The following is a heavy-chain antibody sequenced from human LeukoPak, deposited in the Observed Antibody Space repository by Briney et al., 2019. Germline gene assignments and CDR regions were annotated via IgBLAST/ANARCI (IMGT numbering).Heavy chain of an antibody. CDR1: GYTFSNYH. CDR2: ITPSDGST. CDR3: ARDSYGSDY. Sequence: ASVKVSCMASGYTFSNYHVHWVRQAPGQGLEWMGKITPSDGSTPYAQNFQDRVIMTRDTSSSTVYMQLSSLRSEDTAVYYCARDSYGSDYWGQGTLVTVSS. J-gene: IGHJ4*02. D-gene: IGHD5-18*01. V-gene: IGHV1-46*01.